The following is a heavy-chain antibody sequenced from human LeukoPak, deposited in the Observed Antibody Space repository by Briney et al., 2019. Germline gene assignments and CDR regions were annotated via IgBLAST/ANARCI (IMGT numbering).Heavy chain of an antibody. CDR1: GFTFSSYS. CDR3: ARSLNLVGAFDY. V-gene: IGHV3-21*01. Sequence: PGGSLRLSCAASGFTFSSYSTNWVRQAPGKGLEWVSSISSSSSYIYYADSVKGRFTISRDNAKNSLYLQMNSLRAEDTAVYYCARSLNLVGAFDYWGQGTLVTVSS. D-gene: IGHD1-26*01. CDR2: ISSSSSYI. J-gene: IGHJ4*02.